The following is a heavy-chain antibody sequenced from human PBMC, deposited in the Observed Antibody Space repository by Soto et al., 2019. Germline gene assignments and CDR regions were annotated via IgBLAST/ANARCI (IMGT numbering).Heavy chain of an antibody. D-gene: IGHD4-17*01. CDR2: INPSGSKT. J-gene: IGHJ5*02. Sequence: QVQLVQSGAEVKKPGASVKVSCKASGYSFAAFYMHWVRQAPGQGLEWLGIINPSGSKTSYAPKFKGRVPMTSDTTPRTVYMELSSLTADDTAVYYCVTDYGDQARFDPWGQGTLVTVSS. V-gene: IGHV1-46*01. CDR3: VTDYGDQARFDP. CDR1: GYSFAAFY.